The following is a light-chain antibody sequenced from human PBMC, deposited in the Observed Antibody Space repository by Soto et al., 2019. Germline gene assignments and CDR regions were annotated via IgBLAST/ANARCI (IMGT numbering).Light chain of an antibody. CDR3: QQYYSIPFT. J-gene: IGKJ2*01. CDR1: QSVLYNSNNKNH. CDR2: GAS. Sequence: DFVMTQATDSLAVSLGERATINCKSSQSVLYNSNNKNHLGWFQQKPGHPPKLLIYGASFRPSGVPDRFSGSGSGTDCTLTISSLQAEDVAVYYCQQYYSIPFTFGQGNKLEI. V-gene: IGKV4-1*01.